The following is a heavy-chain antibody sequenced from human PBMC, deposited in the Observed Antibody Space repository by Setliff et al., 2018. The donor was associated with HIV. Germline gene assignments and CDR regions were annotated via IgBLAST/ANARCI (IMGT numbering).Heavy chain of an antibody. V-gene: IGHV1-69*13. D-gene: IGHD5-12*01. CDR3: ARGPLYGYDRGYFDY. CDR1: GGIFNTYG. CDR2: IIPIARAP. Sequence: SVKVSCKASGGIFNTYGMNWVRQAPGQGLEWMGGIIPIARAPNYAQKFQDRVTITADESTITVYMEVRSLKSEDTALYYCARGPLYGYDRGYFDYWGQGTLVTVSS. J-gene: IGHJ4*02.